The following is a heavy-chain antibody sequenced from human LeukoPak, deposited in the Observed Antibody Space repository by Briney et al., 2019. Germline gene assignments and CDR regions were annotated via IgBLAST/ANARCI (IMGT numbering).Heavy chain of an antibody. CDR3: ARHDRSIATDKLFYFDY. CDR1: GYSFKSYW. CDR2: IYPGDSDI. V-gene: IGHV5-51*01. D-gene: IGHD6-6*01. Sequence: GESLKISCKGSGYSFKSYWIVWVRQMPGKGLEWMGIIYPGDSDIRYSPSFQGQVTISADKSISAAYLQWSSLKASDTAMYYCARHDRSIATDKLFYFDYWGQGTLVTVSS. J-gene: IGHJ4*02.